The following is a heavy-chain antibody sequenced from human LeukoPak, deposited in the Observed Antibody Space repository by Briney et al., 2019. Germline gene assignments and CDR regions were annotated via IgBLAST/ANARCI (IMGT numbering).Heavy chain of an antibody. CDR3: IVFGDSNH. CDR2: THSSGGT. Sequence: GGSLRLSCAASGFTSSHNYMSWVRQAPGKGLEWVSATHSSGGTYYADSVKGRFTISRDTSKNTLYLQINSLSVEDTAVYYRIVFGDSNHWGQGTLVTVSS. J-gene: IGHJ5*02. V-gene: IGHV3-53*01. CDR1: GFTSSHNY. D-gene: IGHD4-17*01.